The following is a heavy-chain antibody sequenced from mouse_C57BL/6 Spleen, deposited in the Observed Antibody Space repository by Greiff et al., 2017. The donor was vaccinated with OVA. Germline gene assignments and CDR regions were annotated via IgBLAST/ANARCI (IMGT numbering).Heavy chain of an antibody. CDR3: ATANWDRYFDV. CDR1: GYTFTSYW. J-gene: IGHJ1*03. Sequence: VKLQQPGAELVKPGASVQMSCKASGYTFTSYWITWVKQRPGQGLEWIGDIYPGSGSTNYNEKFKRKATLTVDPSTSTAYMQLSSLTSEDSAVYYCATANWDRYFDVWGTGTTVTVSS. CDR2: IYPGSGST. D-gene: IGHD4-1*01. V-gene: IGHV1-55*01.